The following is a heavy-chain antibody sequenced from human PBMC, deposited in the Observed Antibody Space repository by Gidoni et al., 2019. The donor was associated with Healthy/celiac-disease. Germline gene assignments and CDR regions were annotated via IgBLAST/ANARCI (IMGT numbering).Heavy chain of an antibody. CDR3: ARGGAYYGSGSTFDY. Sequence: QVQLVQSGAEVKKPGSSVKVSCKASGGTFSRYTISWVRQAPGQGLEWMGRIIPILGIANYAQKFQGRVTITADKSTSTAYMELSSLRSEDTAVYYCARGGAYYGSGSTFDYWGQGTLVTVSS. V-gene: IGHV1-69*02. CDR2: IIPILGIA. D-gene: IGHD3-10*01. J-gene: IGHJ4*02. CDR1: GGTFSRYT.